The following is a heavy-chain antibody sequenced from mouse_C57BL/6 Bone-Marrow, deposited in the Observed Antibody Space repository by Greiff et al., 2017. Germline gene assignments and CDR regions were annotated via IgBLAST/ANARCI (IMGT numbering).Heavy chain of an antibody. CDR3: ANSSWGALDY. Sequence: VQLQQSGPVLVKPGASVKMSCKASGYTFTDYYMHWVKQSHGKSLEWIGVINPYNGGTSYNQKFTGQATLTVDTSSSTAYMELNSLTSEDSAVYDGANSSWGALDYWGQGTTLTVSS. CDR1: GYTFTDYY. V-gene: IGHV1-19*01. J-gene: IGHJ2*01. CDR2: INPYNGGT. D-gene: IGHD4-1*01.